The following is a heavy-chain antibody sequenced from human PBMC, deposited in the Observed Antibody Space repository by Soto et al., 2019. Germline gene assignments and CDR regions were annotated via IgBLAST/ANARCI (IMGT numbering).Heavy chain of an antibody. J-gene: IGHJ4*02. V-gene: IGHV4-39*01. CDR2: IYYSGST. D-gene: IGHD5-12*01. Sequence: SETLSLTCTVSGGSISSSSYYWGWLRQPPGKGLEWIGSIYYSGSTYYNPSLKSRVTISVDTSKNQFSLKLSSVTAADTAVYYCARATSVATWLFDYWGQGTLVTVSS. CDR3: ARATSVATWLFDY. CDR1: GGSISSSSYY.